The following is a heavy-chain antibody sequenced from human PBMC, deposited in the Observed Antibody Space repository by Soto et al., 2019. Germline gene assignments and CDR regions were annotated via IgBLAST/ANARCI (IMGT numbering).Heavy chain of an antibody. D-gene: IGHD4-17*01. CDR2: IIPIFGTA. J-gene: IGHJ3*02. CDR3: ARSADYGGPTDAFDI. V-gene: IGHV1-69*01. Sequence: QVQLVQSGAEVKQPGSSVKVSCKASGGTFSSYAISWVRQAPEQGLEWMGGIIPIFGTANYAQKFQGRVTITADEYTSTAYMGLSSLRPEDTAVYYCARSADYGGPTDAFDIWGQGTMVTVSS. CDR1: GGTFSSYA.